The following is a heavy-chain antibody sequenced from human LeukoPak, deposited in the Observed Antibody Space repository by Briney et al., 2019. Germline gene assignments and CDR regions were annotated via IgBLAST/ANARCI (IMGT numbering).Heavy chain of an antibody. CDR2: FDPEDGET. Sequence: ASVKVPCKVSGYTLTELSMHWVRQAPGKGLEWMGGFDPEDGETIYAQKFQGRVTMTEDTSTDTAYMELSSLRSEDTAVYYCATDTLYSSSLGPFDYWGQGTLVTVSS. CDR3: ATDTLYSSSLGPFDY. J-gene: IGHJ4*02. CDR1: GYTLTELS. D-gene: IGHD6-6*01. V-gene: IGHV1-24*01.